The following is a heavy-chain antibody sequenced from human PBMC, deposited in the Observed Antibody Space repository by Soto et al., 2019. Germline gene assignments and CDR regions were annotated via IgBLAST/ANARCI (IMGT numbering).Heavy chain of an antibody. CDR2: TTQDGSGK. Sequence: EVQLVESGGGLVQPGGSLRLSCVASGLTFSSWMSWVRQAPGKGLEWVAMTTQDGSGKHYVDSVKGRFTISRDSAKNSMYLQMNSLTVEATAMYYCASLDTAGIKTAGYWGQGTQVTVSS. J-gene: IGHJ4*02. V-gene: IGHV3-7*01. CDR1: GLTFSSW. D-gene: IGHD5-18*01. CDR3: ASLDTAGIKTAGY.